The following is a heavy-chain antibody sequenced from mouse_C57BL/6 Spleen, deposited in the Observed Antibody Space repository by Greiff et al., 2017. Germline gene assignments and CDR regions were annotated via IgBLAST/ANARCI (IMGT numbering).Heavy chain of an antibody. Sequence: QVQLQQSGPELVKPGASVKISCKASGYAFSSSWMNWVKQRPGKGLEWIGRIYPGDGDTNYNGKFKGKATLTADKSSSTAYMQISSLTSEDSAVYFCARSGGSSDGVYFDYWGQGTTLTVSS. D-gene: IGHD1-1*01. CDR2: IYPGDGDT. CDR3: ARSGGSSDGVYFDY. J-gene: IGHJ2*01. V-gene: IGHV1-82*01. CDR1: GYAFSSSW.